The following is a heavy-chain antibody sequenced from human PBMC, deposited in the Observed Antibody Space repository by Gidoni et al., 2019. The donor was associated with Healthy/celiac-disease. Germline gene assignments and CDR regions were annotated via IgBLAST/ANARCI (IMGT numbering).Heavy chain of an antibody. J-gene: IGHJ6*02. CDR1: GDSVSSNSAA. CDR3: ERTGYSLTGGGMDV. Sequence: QVQLQQSGPGLVKPSQTLSLTCAISGDSVSSNSAAWNWIRQSPSRGLEWLGRTYYRSKWYNDYAVSVKSRITITPDTSKNQFSRQLNSVTPEDTAVYYCERTGYSLTGGGMDVWGQGTTVTVSS. D-gene: IGHD6-13*01. CDR2: TYYRSKWYN. V-gene: IGHV6-1*01.